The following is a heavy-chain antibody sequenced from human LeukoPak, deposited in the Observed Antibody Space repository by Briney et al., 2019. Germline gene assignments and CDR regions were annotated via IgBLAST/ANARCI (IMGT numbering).Heavy chain of an antibody. Sequence: GGSLRLSCAASGFTFSSYSMNWVRQAPGKGLEWVSSISSSSSYIYYADSVKGRFTISRDNAKNSLYLQMNSLRAEDTALYYCAKVRFVVVTASAFDIWGQGTMVTVSS. CDR3: AKVRFVVVTASAFDI. CDR2: ISSSSSYI. D-gene: IGHD2-21*02. J-gene: IGHJ3*02. CDR1: GFTFSSYS. V-gene: IGHV3-21*04.